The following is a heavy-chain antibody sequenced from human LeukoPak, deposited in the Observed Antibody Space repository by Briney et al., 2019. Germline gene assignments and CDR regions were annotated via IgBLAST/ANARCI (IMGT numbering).Heavy chain of an antibody. CDR3: AKSWGIFTYYFDY. D-gene: IGHD3-16*01. CDR1: GFSFSSHG. CDR2: ISYDGTKK. V-gene: IGHV3-30*18. J-gene: IGHJ4*02. Sequence: GRSLRLSCAASGFSFSSHGMHWVRQAPGKGLEWVAVISYDGTKKYYADSVKGRFTISGDDSKNTLYLQMNSLRAEDTAVYYCAKSWGIFTYYFDYWGQGTLVTVSS.